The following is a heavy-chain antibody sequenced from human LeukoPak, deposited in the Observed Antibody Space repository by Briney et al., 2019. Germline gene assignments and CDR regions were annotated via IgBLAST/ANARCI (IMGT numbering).Heavy chain of an antibody. D-gene: IGHD1-1*01. V-gene: IGHV4-59*01. CDR3: AGGQVELPY. CDR1: GGSISGYH. Sequence: SETLSLTCTVSGGSISGYHWSWIRQPPGKGLEWIGYIYYSGSTGYNPSLKSRVIISLDTSKNQVSLELTSVTAADTAVYYCAGGQVELPYWGQGTLVTVSS. J-gene: IGHJ4*02. CDR2: IYYSGST.